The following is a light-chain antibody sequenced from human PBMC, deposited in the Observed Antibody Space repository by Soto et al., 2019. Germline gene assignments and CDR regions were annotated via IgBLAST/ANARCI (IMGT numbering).Light chain of an antibody. CDR2: GAS. J-gene: IGKJ2*01. Sequence: ESVLTQSPGTLSLSPGERATLSCRASQRVSSSYLAWYQQKPGQAPRLLIYGASTRATGIPDRFSGSGSGTDFTLTISRLEPEDFAVYFCQRYGSSPPFTFGQGT. V-gene: IGKV3-20*01. CDR3: QRYGSSPPFT. CDR1: QRVSSSY.